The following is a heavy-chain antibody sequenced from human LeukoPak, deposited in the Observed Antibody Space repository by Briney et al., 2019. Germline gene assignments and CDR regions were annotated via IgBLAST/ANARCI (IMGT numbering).Heavy chain of an antibody. Sequence: PSETLSLTCTVYGGSISSGIYYWSWIRQPAGKGLEWIGRIFTSGNTNYNPSLRGRVTISFDTSKNQFSLNLSSVTAADTAVYYCARDRPHISGSPHFDYWGQGTLVTVSS. V-gene: IGHV4-61*02. CDR1: GGSISSGIYY. J-gene: IGHJ4*02. CDR3: ARDRPHISGSPHFDY. D-gene: IGHD6-19*01. CDR2: IFTSGNT.